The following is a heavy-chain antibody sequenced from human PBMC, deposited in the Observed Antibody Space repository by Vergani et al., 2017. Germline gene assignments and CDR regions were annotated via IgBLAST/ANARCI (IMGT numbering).Heavy chain of an antibody. CDR3: ASSTFWAFDI. CDR1: GGSISSYY. Sequence: QVQLQESGPGLVKPSETLSLTCTVSGGSISSYYWSWIRQPPGKGLEWIGYIYYSGSTNYNPSLKSRVTISVDTSKNQFSLKLSSVTAAYTAVYYCASSTFWAFDIWGQGTMVTVSS. CDR2: IYYSGST. J-gene: IGHJ3*02. V-gene: IGHV4-59*01.